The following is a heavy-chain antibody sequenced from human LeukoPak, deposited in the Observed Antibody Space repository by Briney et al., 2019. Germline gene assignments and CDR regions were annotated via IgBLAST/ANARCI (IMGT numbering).Heavy chain of an antibody. CDR1: GFTFTTYE. CDR3: ARDLLVYFDY. Sequence: GGSLRLSCAAYGFTFTTYEMNWVRQAPGKGLEWVSYISRSGNTIFYADSVKGRFTISRDNAKNSLYLQMNSLRAEDTAVYYCARDLLVYFDYWGQGTLVTVSS. J-gene: IGHJ4*02. CDR2: ISRSGNTI. V-gene: IGHV3-48*03.